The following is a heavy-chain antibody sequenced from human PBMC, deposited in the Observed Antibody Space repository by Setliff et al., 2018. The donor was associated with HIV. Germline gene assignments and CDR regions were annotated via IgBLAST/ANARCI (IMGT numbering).Heavy chain of an antibody. Sequence: PSETLSLTCAVYNGSFSDYNWSWIRQSPGKGLEWIGGINYAGLSNYNPSLTSRVSMAVDTSRNQFSLNLASVTAADTAVYYCARPTGGGNFDVWGPGTMVTVSS. CDR2: INYAGLS. D-gene: IGHD7-27*01. CDR1: NGSFSDYN. V-gene: IGHV4-34*01. CDR3: ARPTGGGNFDV. J-gene: IGHJ3*01.